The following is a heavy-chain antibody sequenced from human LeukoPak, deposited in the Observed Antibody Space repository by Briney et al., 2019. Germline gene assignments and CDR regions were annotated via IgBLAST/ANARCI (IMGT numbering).Heavy chain of an antibody. D-gene: IGHD3-10*01. V-gene: IGHV3-66*02. Sequence: GGSLRLSCAASGLSLSSNYMSCGRQAPGKGLGWVSVLYSEGTAYYSASVKGRVTNSRDNSKHQMYLQMNSLRAEYTSANYCVREMGVSMLHYFHYWGQGTLVTVSS. CDR1: GLSLSSNY. J-gene: IGHJ4*02. CDR3: VREMGVSMLHYFHY. CDR2: LYSEGTA.